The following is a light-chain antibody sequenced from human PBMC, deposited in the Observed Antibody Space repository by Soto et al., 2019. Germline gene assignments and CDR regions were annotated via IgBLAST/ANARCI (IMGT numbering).Light chain of an antibody. J-gene: IGKJ5*01. CDR3: HQYGSLIT. CDR2: GAS. V-gene: IGKV3-20*01. Sequence: EIVLTQSPGTLSLSPGEGATLSCRASQSVSNNYLTWYQQKPGQSPRLLIYGASTRATGIPDRFSGSVSGTDFTLTISRLEPEDFAVYYCHQYGSLITFGQGTRLEIK. CDR1: QSVSNNY.